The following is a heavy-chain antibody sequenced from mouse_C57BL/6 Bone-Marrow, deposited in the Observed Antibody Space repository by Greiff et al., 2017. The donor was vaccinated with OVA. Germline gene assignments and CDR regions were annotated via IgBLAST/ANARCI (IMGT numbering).Heavy chain of an antibody. D-gene: IGHD1-1*01. CDR1: GFSLSTFGMG. V-gene: IGHV8-8*01. Sequence: QVTLKESGPGILQPSQTLSLTCSFSGFSLSTFGMGVGWIRQPSGKGLEWLAHIWWDDDKYYNPALKSRLTISKDTSKNQVFLKIANVDTADTATYYCARIAFYYGSSYWYCDVWGTGTTVTVSS. CDR3: ARIAFYYGSSYWYCDV. CDR2: IWWDDDK. J-gene: IGHJ1*03.